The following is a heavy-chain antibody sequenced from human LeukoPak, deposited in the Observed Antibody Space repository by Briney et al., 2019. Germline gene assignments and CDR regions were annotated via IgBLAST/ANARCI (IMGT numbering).Heavy chain of an antibody. V-gene: IGHV3-21*01. D-gene: IGHD4-17*01. CDR2: ISSSSSYI. Sequence: PGGSLRLSCAASGFTFSSYSMNWVRQAPGKGLEWVSSISSSSSYIYYADSVKGRFTISRDNAKNSLYLQMNSLRAEDTAVYYCARSLTVTRGTGSASGYWGQGTLVTVSS. CDR3: ARSLTVTRGTGSASGY. J-gene: IGHJ4*02. CDR1: GFTFSSYS.